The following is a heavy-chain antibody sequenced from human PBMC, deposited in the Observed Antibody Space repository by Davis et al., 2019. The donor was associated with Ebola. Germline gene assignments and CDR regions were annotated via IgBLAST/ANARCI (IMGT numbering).Heavy chain of an antibody. CDR2: IKQDGSEK. V-gene: IGHV3-7*03. CDR3: ARFKGDYGWYYGMDV. CDR1: GFTFSSYA. Sequence: GESLKISCAASGFTFSSYAMSWVRQAPGKGLEWVANIKQDGSEKYYVDSVKGRFTISRDNAKNSLYLQMNSLRAEDTAVYYCARFKGDYGWYYGMDVWGQGTTVTVSS. D-gene: IGHD4/OR15-4a*01. J-gene: IGHJ6*02.